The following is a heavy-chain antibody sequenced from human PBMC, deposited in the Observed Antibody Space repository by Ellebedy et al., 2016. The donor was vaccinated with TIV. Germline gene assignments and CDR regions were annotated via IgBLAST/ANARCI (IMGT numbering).Heavy chain of an antibody. J-gene: IGHJ4*02. CDR1: GGSFSGYI. CDR2: IDQSVIT. Sequence: GSLRLXXAVYGGSFSGYIWSWIRQRPGKGLEWLGEIDQSVITRYKPSLRRRVTVSVDTSKNQFSLKLTSVTAADTAVYYCARLGGNYCGGDCGLWGQGTLVTVSS. D-gene: IGHD2-21*02. V-gene: IGHV4-34*01. CDR3: ARLGGNYCGGDCGL.